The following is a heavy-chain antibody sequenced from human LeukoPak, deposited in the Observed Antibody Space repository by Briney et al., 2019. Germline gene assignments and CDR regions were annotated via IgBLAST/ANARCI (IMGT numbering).Heavy chain of an antibody. V-gene: IGHV4-39*01. CDR1: GGSISSSSYY. CDR2: IYYSGGT. CDR3: AAQYDIVGAGNY. J-gene: IGHJ4*02. Sequence: SETLSLTCTVSGGSISSSSYYWGWIRQPPGKGLEWIGNIYYSGGTYYNPSLKSRVTISVDTSKNQFSLKLTSVTAADTAVYYCAAQYDIVGAGNYWGQGTLVTVSS. D-gene: IGHD1-26*01.